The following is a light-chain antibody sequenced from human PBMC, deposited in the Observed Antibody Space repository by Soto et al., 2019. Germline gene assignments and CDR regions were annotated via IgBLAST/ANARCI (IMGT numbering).Light chain of an antibody. Sequence: QSVLTQPPSASGTPGQRVTISCSGSSSNIGTNTVNWYQQLLGTAPKLLIYSNNQRPSGVPDRFSGSKSGTSASLAISGLQSEDEADYYCAAWDDSLSGNVFGSGTKVTVL. J-gene: IGLJ1*01. CDR1: SSNIGTNT. V-gene: IGLV1-44*01. CDR3: AAWDDSLSGNV. CDR2: SNN.